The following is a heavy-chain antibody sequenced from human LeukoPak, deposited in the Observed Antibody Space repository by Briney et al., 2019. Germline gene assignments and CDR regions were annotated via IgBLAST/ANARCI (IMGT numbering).Heavy chain of an antibody. CDR2: INHSGST. V-gene: IGHV4-39*07. J-gene: IGHJ6*02. CDR3: ARDVKYCSGGSCLNYYYYYGMDV. D-gene: IGHD2-15*01. Sequence: SETLSLTCTVSGGSISSSSYYWSWIRQPPGKGLEWIGEINHSGSTNYNLSLKSRVTISVDTSKNQFSLKLSSVTAADTAVYYCARDVKYCSGGSCLNYYYYYGMDVWGQGTTVTVSS. CDR1: GGSISSSSYY.